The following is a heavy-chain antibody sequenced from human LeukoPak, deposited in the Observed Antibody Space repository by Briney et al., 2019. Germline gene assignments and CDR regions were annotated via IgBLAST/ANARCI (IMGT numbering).Heavy chain of an antibody. CDR1: GGSISSSSYY. CDR2: IYYSGST. D-gene: IGHD3-3*01. Sequence: SETLSLTCTVSGGSISSSSYYWGWIRQPPGKGLEWIGSIYYSGSTYYNPSLKSRVTISVDTSKNQFSLKLSSVTAADTAVYYCARDNDFWSGYYKFDYWGQGTLVTVSS. J-gene: IGHJ4*02. CDR3: ARDNDFWSGYYKFDY. V-gene: IGHV4-39*02.